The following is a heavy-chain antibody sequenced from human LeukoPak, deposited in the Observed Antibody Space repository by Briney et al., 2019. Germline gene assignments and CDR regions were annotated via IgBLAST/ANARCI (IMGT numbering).Heavy chain of an antibody. J-gene: IGHJ4*02. CDR1: GLTFSNVW. Sequence: GGSLRLSCTASGLTFSNVWMSWVRQAPGKGLEWVGRINTKTDGGTTDYAAPVKGRFTISRDDSKNTLFLQMNSLRTEDTGVYYCTTSLWFGELLIDHWGQGTLVTVSS. CDR3: TTSLWFGELLIDH. CDR2: INTKTDGGTT. D-gene: IGHD3-10*01. V-gene: IGHV3-15*01.